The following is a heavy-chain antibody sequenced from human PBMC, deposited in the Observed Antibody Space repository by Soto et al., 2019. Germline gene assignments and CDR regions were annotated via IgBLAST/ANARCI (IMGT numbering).Heavy chain of an antibody. Sequence: SETLSLTCAVYGGSFSGYYWSWIRQPPGKGLEWIGEINHSGSTNYNPSLKSRVTISVDTSKNQFSLKLSSVTAADTAVYYCARANNIVVVPYYYYYYMDVWGKGTTVTVSS. J-gene: IGHJ6*03. V-gene: IGHV4-34*01. CDR3: ARANNIVVVPYYYYYYMDV. D-gene: IGHD2-2*01. CDR2: INHSGST. CDR1: GGSFSGYY.